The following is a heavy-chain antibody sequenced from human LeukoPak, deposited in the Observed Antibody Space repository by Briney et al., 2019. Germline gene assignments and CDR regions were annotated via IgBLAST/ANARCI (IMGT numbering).Heavy chain of an antibody. D-gene: IGHD3-10*01. CDR3: AKHYMGSSYNRGLDY. CDR1: GFTFSSYG. Sequence: GGSLRLSCAASGFTFSSYGMHWVRQAPGKGLEWVAFIRYDGSNKYYADSVKGRFTISRDNSKNTLYLQMNSLRAEDTAIYYCAKHYMGSSYNRGLDYWGQGTLVTVSS. V-gene: IGHV3-30*02. CDR2: IRYDGSNK. J-gene: IGHJ4*02.